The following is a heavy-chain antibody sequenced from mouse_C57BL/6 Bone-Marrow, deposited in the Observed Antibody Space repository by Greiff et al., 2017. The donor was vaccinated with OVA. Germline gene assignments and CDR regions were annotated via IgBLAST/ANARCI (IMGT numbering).Heavy chain of an antibody. D-gene: IGHD1-1*01. Sequence: QVQLKQSGAELARPGASVKLSCKASGYTFTSYGISWVKQRTGQGLEWIGEIYPRSGNTYYNEKFKGKATMTADKSSSTAYMALSRLTSEDSADYFGAGGGYYGSSYDYAMDYWGQGTSVTVSS. CDR2: IYPRSGNT. CDR1: GYTFTSYG. CDR3: AGGGYYGSSYDYAMDY. V-gene: IGHV1-81*01. J-gene: IGHJ4*01.